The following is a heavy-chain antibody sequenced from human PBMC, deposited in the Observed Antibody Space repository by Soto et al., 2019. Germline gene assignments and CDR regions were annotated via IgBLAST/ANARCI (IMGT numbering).Heavy chain of an antibody. D-gene: IGHD5-12*01. CDR1: GFTFSSYW. Sequence: EVQLVESGGGLVQPGGSLRLSCAASGFTFSSYWMHWVRQAPGKGLVWVSRINSDGSTTSYADSVKGRCTISRDNAKNTLYVQMNSLRAEDTALYYCARVRAPRGWDGFDIWGQGTMLTVSS. V-gene: IGHV3-74*01. CDR2: INSDGSTT. J-gene: IGHJ3*02. CDR3: ARVRAPRGWDGFDI.